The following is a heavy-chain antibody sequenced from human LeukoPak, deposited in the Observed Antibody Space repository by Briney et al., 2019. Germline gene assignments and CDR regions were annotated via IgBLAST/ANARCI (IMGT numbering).Heavy chain of an antibody. CDR2: IKTKTDGETT. V-gene: IGHV3-15*01. CDR3: TTDDGSGNFYNRGLDY. D-gene: IGHD3-10*01. CDR1: GFTFSNAW. Sequence: GGSLRLSCAASGFTFSNAWMSWVRQAPGKGLEWVGRIKTKTDGETTDYAAPVKGRFTISRDDSKNTLYLQMNSLKTEDTAAYYCTTDDGSGNFYNRGLDYWGQGTLVTVSS. J-gene: IGHJ4*02.